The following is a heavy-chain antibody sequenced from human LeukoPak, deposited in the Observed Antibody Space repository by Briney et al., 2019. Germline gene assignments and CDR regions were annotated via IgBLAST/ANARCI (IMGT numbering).Heavy chain of an antibody. CDR3: ARAPWFDP. CDR2: IYYIGNT. V-gene: IGHV4-59*01. J-gene: IGHJ5*02. Sequence: SETLSLTCTVSGDSISSYYWSWIRQPPGKGLEWIGYIYYIGNTNYNPSLKSRVTISVDTSKNQFSLKLSSVTAADTAVYYCARAPWFDPWGQGTLVTVCS. CDR1: GDSISSYY.